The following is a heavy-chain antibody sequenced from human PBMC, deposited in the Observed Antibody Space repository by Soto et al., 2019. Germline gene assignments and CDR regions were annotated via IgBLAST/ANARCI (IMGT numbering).Heavy chain of an antibody. Sequence: EVQVLESGGDLAQPGGSLRLSCAASGFSFSSYAMSWVRQSPGKGLEWVSSISRSGNSTYSADSVRGRFTISRDNSKNTLYLQMYSLRAEDTAVYYYAKDAKILDWLPTSYYYDFWGRGALVTVSS. J-gene: IGHJ4*02. D-gene: IGHD3-9*01. CDR1: GFSFSSYA. CDR2: ISRSGNST. CDR3: AKDAKILDWLPTSYYYDF. V-gene: IGHV3-23*01.